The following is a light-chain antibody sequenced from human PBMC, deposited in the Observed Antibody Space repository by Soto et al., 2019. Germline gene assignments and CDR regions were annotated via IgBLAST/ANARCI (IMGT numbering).Light chain of an antibody. J-gene: IGLJ2*01. V-gene: IGLV2-11*01. CDR1: SSDVGGYNS. Sequence: QSALTQPRSVSGSPGQSVTMSCTGTSSDVGGYNSVSWYQQHPGKAPKLMIYDVSQRPSGVPDRLSGSKSGNTASLTISGLQAEDEADYYCQSYDNFNLLFGGGTKVTVL. CDR2: DVS. CDR3: QSYDNFNLL.